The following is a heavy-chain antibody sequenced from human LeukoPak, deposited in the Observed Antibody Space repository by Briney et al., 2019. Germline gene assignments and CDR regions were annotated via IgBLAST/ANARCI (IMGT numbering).Heavy chain of an antibody. CDR2: TNGDKT. D-gene: IGHD1-1*01. CDR3: ATGYFHSN. V-gene: IGHV3-20*04. Sequence: GGSLRLSCAASGFTFSKYWMHWVRQVPGKGLEWVSGTNGDKTGYADSVKGRFTISRDNDKNSLYLQMNSLRAEDTALYYCATGYFHSNWGQGTLVTVSS. CDR1: GFTFSKYW. J-gene: IGHJ1*01.